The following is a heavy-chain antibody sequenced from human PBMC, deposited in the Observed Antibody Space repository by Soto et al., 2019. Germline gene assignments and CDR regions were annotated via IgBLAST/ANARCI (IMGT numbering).Heavy chain of an antibody. D-gene: IGHD3-3*01. CDR1: GFRFDYYN. CDR2: ITWNGGNT. J-gene: IGHJ6*02. CDR3: ARETLSFGSALDV. Sequence: GGSLRLSCAASGFRFDYYNIHWVRQAPGKGLEWVSLITWNGGNTYYADSVKGRFTISRDGTTESVSLQMTSLKREDTGLYYCARETLSFGSALDVWGQGTMVTVSS. V-gene: IGHV3-43*01.